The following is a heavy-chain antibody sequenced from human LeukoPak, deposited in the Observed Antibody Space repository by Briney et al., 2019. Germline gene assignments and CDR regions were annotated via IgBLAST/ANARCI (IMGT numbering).Heavy chain of an antibody. Sequence: ASVKVSCKASGYTFTSYDINWVRQATGQGLEWMGWMNPNSGNTGYAQKFQGRVTMTRNTSISTAYMELSSLRSEDTAVYYCAIGHMTTVTTGYYYYYYYMDVWGKGTTVTVSS. CDR2: MNPNSGNT. CDR3: AIGHMTTVTTGYYYYYYYMDV. V-gene: IGHV1-8*01. CDR1: GYTFTSYD. J-gene: IGHJ6*03. D-gene: IGHD4-17*01.